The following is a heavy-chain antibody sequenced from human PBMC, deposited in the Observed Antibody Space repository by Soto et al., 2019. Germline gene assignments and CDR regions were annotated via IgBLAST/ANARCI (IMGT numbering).Heavy chain of an antibody. CDR1: GGSISSSSYY. J-gene: IGHJ4*02. V-gene: IGHV4-39*01. CDR2: IYYSGST. D-gene: IGHD4-17*01. Sequence: PSETLSLTCTVSGGSISSSSYYWGWIRQPPGKGLEWIGSIYYSGSTYYNPSLKSRVTISVDTSKNQFSLKLSSVTAADTAVYYCARTTVVTRVSDYWGQGTLVTDSS. CDR3: ARTTVVTRVSDY.